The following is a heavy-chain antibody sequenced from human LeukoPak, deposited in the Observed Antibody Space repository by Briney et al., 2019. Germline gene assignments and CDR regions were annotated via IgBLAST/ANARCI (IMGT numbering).Heavy chain of an antibody. CDR3: ARVFTLYDSSGLYYFDY. J-gene: IGHJ4*02. CDR2: IYYSGST. D-gene: IGHD3-22*01. V-gene: IGHV4-31*03. Sequence: SETLTLTCTVTGGSISSGGYYWSWIRQHPGKGLEWIGYIYYSGSTYYNPSLKSRVTISVDTSKNQFSLKLSSVTAADTAVYYCARVFTLYDSSGLYYFDYWGQGTLVTVSS. CDR1: GGSISSGGYY.